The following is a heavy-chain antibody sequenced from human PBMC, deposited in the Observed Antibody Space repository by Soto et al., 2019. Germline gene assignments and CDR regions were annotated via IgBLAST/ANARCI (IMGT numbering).Heavy chain of an antibody. D-gene: IGHD4-17*01. Sequence: PGGSLRLSCAASGFTFSSYAMSWVRQAPGKGLEWVAVISYDGSNKYYADSVKGRFTISRDNSKNTLYLQMNSLRAEDTAVYYCAKDADYGDYSNLFGYWGQGTLVTVSS. J-gene: IGHJ4*02. CDR2: ISYDGSNK. V-gene: IGHV3-30*18. CDR1: GFTFSSYA. CDR3: AKDADYGDYSNLFGY.